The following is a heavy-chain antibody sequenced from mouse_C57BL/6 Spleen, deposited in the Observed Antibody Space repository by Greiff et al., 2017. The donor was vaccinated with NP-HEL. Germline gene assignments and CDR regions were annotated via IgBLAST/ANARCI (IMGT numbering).Heavy chain of an antibody. CDR2: IHPNSGST. J-gene: IGHJ3*01. V-gene: IGHV1-64*01. D-gene: IGHD2-4*01. CDR3: ARCDYDWSWFAY. CDR1: GYTFTSYW. Sequence: QVQLQQSGAELVKPGASVKLSCKASGYTFTSYWMHWVKQRPGQGLEWIGMIHPNSGSTNYNEKFKSKATLTVDKSSSTAYMQLSSLTSEDSAVYYCARCDYDWSWFAYWGQGTLVTVSA.